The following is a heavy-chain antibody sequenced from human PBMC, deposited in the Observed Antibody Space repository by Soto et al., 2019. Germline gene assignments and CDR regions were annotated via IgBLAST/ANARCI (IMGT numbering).Heavy chain of an antibody. CDR1: GFTFSTYS. CDR3: AREYTAWPLAYGLGV. J-gene: IGHJ6*02. V-gene: IGHV3-21*01. CDR2: ISSRSDI. D-gene: IGHD2-2*02. Sequence: GGSLRLSCVGSGFTFSTYSINWVRQAPGKGLEWVSSISSRSDIYSADSVKGRFTISRDNAKNSVSLQMNSLRAEDTAVYYCAREYTAWPLAYGLGVWGQGTTVTVSS.